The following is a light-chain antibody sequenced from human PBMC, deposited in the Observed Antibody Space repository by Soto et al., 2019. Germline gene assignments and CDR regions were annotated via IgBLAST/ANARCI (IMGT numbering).Light chain of an antibody. J-gene: IGKJ4*01. CDR2: AAS. V-gene: IGKV1-9*01. CDR3: QQLNSYPLT. Sequence: IQLTQSPSTLSASVGDRVTITCRASQGISRYLAWYQQKPGKAPNLLIYAASTLQSWVPSRFSGSGSGTEFTLTISSLQPEDFATYYCQQLNSYPLTFGGGTKVDIK. CDR1: QGISRY.